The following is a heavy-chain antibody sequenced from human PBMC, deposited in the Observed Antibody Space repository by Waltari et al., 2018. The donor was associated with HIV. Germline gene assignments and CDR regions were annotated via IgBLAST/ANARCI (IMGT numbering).Heavy chain of an antibody. J-gene: IGHJ4*02. V-gene: IGHV4-4*07. D-gene: IGHD3-22*01. CDR2: IYTSGST. CDR3: AGMSSGYSAFDY. Sequence: QVQLQESGPGLVKPSETLSLTCTVPGGSISSYYWSWIRQPAGKGLEWIGRIYTSGSTNYNPSLKSRVTMSVDTSKTQFSLKLRTVTAADTAVYYCAGMSSGYSAFDYWGQGTLVTVSS. CDR1: GGSISSYY.